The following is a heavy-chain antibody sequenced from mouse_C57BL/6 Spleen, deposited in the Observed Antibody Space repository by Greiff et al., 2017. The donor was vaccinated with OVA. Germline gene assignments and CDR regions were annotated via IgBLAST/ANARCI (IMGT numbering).Heavy chain of an antibody. J-gene: IGHJ2*01. CDR2: IHPNSGST. CDR3: ARCGSSYYFGY. CDR1: GYTFTSYW. D-gene: IGHD1-1*01. Sequence: QVQLQQSGAELVKPGASVKLSCKASGYTFTSYWMHWVKQRPGQGLEWIGMIHPNSGSTNYNEKFKSKATLTVDKSSSTAYMQLSSLTSEDSAVYYCARCGSSYYFGYWGQGTTLTVSS. V-gene: IGHV1-64*01.